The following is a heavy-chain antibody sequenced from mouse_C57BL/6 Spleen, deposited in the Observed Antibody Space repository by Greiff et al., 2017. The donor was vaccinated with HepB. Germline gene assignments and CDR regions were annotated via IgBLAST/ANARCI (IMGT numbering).Heavy chain of an antibody. Sequence: QVQLQQPGAELVRPGSSVKLSCKASGYTFTSYWMDWVKQRPGQGLEWIGNIYPSDSETHYNQKFKDKATLTVDKSSSTAYMQLSSLTSEDSAVYYCARSGYGNYPCYFDYWGQGTTLTVSS. CDR2: IYPSDSET. CDR3: ARSGYGNYPCYFDY. D-gene: IGHD2-10*02. J-gene: IGHJ2*01. CDR1: GYTFTSYW. V-gene: IGHV1-61*01.